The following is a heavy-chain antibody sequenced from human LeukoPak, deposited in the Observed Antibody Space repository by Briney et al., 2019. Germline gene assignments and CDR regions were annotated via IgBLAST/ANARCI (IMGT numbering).Heavy chain of an antibody. CDR1: GGSFSGYY. V-gene: IGHV4-34*01. Sequence: PSETLSLTCAVYGGSFSGYYWSWIRQPPGKGLEWIGEINHSGSTNYNPSLKSRVTISVDTSMNQFSLKLSSVTAADTAVYYCARGKLDFWSGYRRLHFDYWGQGTLVTVSS. D-gene: IGHD3-3*01. J-gene: IGHJ4*02. CDR2: INHSGST. CDR3: ARGKLDFWSGYRRLHFDY.